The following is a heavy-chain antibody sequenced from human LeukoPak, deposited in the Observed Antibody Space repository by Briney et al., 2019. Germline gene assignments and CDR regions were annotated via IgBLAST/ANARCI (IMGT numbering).Heavy chain of an antibody. CDR3: ARQDSSGQDDY. D-gene: IGHD3-22*01. Sequence: SETLSLTCTVSGGSISSYYWSWIRQPSGKGLEWIGYIYYTGSTNYNPSLESRVTISVDASKNQFSLRLSSMTAADTAVYYCARQDSSGQDDYWGQGTLVTVSS. J-gene: IGHJ4*02. V-gene: IGHV4-59*08. CDR2: IYYTGST. CDR1: GGSISSYY.